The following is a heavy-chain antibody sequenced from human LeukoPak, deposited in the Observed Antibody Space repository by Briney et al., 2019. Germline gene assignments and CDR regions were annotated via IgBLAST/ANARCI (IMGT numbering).Heavy chain of an antibody. CDR2: IYTRGST. CDR3: AGEGHYYDSSGYYYGGEDY. CDR1: GGSISSYY. Sequence: SETLSLTCTVSGGSISSYYWSWIRQPAGKGLEWIGRIYTRGSTNYNPSLKSRVTMSVDTSKNQFSLKLSSVTAEDTAVYYCAGEGHYYDSSGYYYGGEDYWGQGTLVTVSS. D-gene: IGHD3-22*01. J-gene: IGHJ4*02. V-gene: IGHV4-4*07.